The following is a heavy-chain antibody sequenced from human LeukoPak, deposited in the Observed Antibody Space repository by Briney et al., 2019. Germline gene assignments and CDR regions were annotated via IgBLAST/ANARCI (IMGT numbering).Heavy chain of an antibody. Sequence: GGSLRLSCAASGFIFSDYYMSWIRQAPGKGLEWVSHISNTGKIIYYADSVKGRFTISRDNAKESLYLQMNSLRAEDTAVYYCARGIGDGYNYPAAHWGQGTLLTVSS. D-gene: IGHD5-24*01. J-gene: IGHJ4*02. V-gene: IGHV3-11*04. CDR1: GFIFSDYY. CDR3: ARGIGDGYNYPAAH. CDR2: ISNTGKII.